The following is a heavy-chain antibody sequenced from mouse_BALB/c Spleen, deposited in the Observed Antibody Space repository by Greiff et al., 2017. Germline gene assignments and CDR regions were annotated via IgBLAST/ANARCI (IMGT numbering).Heavy chain of an antibody. CDR3: ARDRYFYFDY. CDR1: GFTFSSYG. V-gene: IGHV5-6-3*01. J-gene: IGHJ2*01. CDR2: INSNGGST. Sequence: EVKLVESGGGLVQPGGSLKLSCAASGFTFSSYGMSWVRQTPDKRLELVATINSNGGSTYYPDSVKGRFTISRDNAKNTLYLQMSSLKSEDTAMYYCARDRYFYFDYWGQGTTLTVSS.